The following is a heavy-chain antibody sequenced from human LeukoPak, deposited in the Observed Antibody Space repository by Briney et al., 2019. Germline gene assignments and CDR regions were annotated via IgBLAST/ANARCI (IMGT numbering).Heavy chain of an antibody. J-gene: IGHJ4*02. V-gene: IGHV3-9*01. Sequence: PGGSLRLSSTGSIFTFADDATDSVRQTPGERLECGSGNSWKSGSMAYADSVKGRFTVSRDNGRNFLYLEMSRLRLEDTGLYYCTRGNYHNFLGNTSSYFDAWGQGTLVTVSS. CDR1: IFTFADDA. CDR2: NSWKSGSM. D-gene: IGHD1-7*01. CDR3: TRGNYHNFLGNTSSYFDA.